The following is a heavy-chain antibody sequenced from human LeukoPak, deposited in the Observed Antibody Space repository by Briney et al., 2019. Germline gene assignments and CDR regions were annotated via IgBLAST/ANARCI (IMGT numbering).Heavy chain of an antibody. CDR3: ARGTLLRYFDWLSPTLGYNWFDP. CDR1: GYTFTSYY. D-gene: IGHD3-9*01. J-gene: IGHJ5*02. CDR2: INPSGGST. V-gene: IGHV1-46*01. Sequence: ASVKVSCKASGYTFTSYYMHWVRQAPGQGLEWMGIINPSGGSTSYAQKFQGRVTITRNTSISTAYMELSSLRSEDTAVYYCARGTLLRYFDWLSPTLGYNWFDPWGQGTLVTVSS.